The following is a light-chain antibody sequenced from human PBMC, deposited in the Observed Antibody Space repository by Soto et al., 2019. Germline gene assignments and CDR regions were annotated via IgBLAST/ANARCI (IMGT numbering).Light chain of an antibody. CDR2: LGS. CDR3: MQALQIRRLT. V-gene: IGKV2-28*01. J-gene: IGKJ3*01. CDR1: QSLLHSNGYNY. Sequence: DIVMTQSPLSLPVTPGEPASISCRSSQSLLHSNGYNYLDWYLQKPGQSPQLLIYLGSNRASGVPDRFSGSGSGTDFTLKISRVEAEDVGVYYCMQALQIRRLTFGPGTKVDIK.